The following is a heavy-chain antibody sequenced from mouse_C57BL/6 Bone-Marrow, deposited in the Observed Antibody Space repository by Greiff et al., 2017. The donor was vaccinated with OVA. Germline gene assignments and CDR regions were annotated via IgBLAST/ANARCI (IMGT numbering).Heavy chain of an antibody. Sequence: EVKLVESGEGLVKPGGSLKLSCAASGFTFSSYAMSWVRQTPEKRLEWVAYISSGGDYIYYADTVKGRFTISRDHARNTLYLQMSSLKSEDTAMYYCTREERWLLQYYAMDYWGQGTSVTVSS. CDR1: GFTFSSYA. V-gene: IGHV5-9-1*02. D-gene: IGHD2-3*01. CDR2: ISSGGDYI. CDR3: TREERWLLQYYAMDY. J-gene: IGHJ4*01.